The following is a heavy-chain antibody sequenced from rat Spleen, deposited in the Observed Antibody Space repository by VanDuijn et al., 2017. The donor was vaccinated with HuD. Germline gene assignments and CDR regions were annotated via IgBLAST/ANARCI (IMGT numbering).Heavy chain of an antibody. J-gene: IGHJ2*01. CDR3: SRPYSSPLYFDY. V-gene: IGHV5-7*01. CDR1: GFTFSDYN. CDR2: ISYDGSST. D-gene: IGHD1-2*01. Sequence: EVQLVESGGGLVQPGRSLKLSCAASGFTFSDYNMAWVRQAPKKGLEWVTTISYDGSSTYYRDSVKGRFTISRENAESTLYLQMDSLRSADTATYYCSRPYSSPLYFDYWGQGVMLTVSS.